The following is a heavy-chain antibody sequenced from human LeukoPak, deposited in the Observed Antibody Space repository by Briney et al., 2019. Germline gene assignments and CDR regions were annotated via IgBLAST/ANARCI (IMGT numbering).Heavy chain of an antibody. CDR3: ARGRSGDDYVWGSYRAFDY. D-gene: IGHD3-16*02. J-gene: IGHJ4*02. CDR1: GGSISSYY. Sequence: SETLSLTCTVSGGSISSYYWSWLRQPAGKGLEWIGRIYTSGSTNYNPSLKSRVTMSVDTSKNQFSLKLSSVTAADTAVYYCARGRSGDDYVWGSYRAFDYWGQGTLVTVSS. V-gene: IGHV4-4*07. CDR2: IYTSGST.